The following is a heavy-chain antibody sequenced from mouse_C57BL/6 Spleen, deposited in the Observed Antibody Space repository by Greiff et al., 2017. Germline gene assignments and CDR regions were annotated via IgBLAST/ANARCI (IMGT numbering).Heavy chain of an antibody. Sequence: QVQLKESGAELARPGASVKLSCKASGYTFTSYGISWVKQRTGQGLEWIGEIYPRSGNTYYNEKFKGKATLTADKSSSTAYMELRSLTSEDSAVYFCARYYDGYYLDYWGQGTTLTVSS. CDR1: GYTFTSYG. D-gene: IGHD2-3*01. CDR3: ARYYDGYYLDY. V-gene: IGHV1-81*01. J-gene: IGHJ2*01. CDR2: IYPRSGNT.